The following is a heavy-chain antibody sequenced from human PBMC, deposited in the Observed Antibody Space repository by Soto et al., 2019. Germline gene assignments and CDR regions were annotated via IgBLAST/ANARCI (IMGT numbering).Heavy chain of an antibody. D-gene: IGHD3-22*01. V-gene: IGHV1-69*06. Sequence: QVQLVQSGAEVKKPGSSVKVSCKASGGTFSSYAISWVRQAPGQGLEWMGGIIPIFGTANYAQKFQGRVTSTADKSTSTAYMELSSLRSEDTAVYYCARTDYYDSSGYSDPRLNWYFDLWGRGTLVTVSS. CDR2: IIPIFGTA. J-gene: IGHJ2*01. CDR1: GGTFSSYA. CDR3: ARTDYYDSSGYSDPRLNWYFDL.